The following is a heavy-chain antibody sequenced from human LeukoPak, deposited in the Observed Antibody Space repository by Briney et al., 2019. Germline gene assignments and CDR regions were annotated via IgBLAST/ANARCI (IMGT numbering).Heavy chain of an antibody. V-gene: IGHV3-23*01. J-gene: IGHJ4*02. Sequence: PGGSLRLSCAASGFTFSSYAMSWVRQAPGKGLEWVSALSGSGGSTYYADSVKGRFTISRDNSKNTLYLQMSSLRAEGTAVYYCAKDKSYGLDYWGQGTLVTVSS. D-gene: IGHD5-18*01. CDR1: GFTFSSYA. CDR3: AKDKSYGLDY. CDR2: LSGSGGST.